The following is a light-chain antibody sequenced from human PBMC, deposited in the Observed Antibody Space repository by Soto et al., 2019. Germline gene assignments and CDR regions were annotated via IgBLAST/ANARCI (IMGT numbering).Light chain of an antibody. CDR2: DAS. V-gene: IGKV3-11*01. J-gene: IGKJ4*01. CDR3: QQRSTWPLLS. CDR1: QSVSNY. Sequence: EIVLTQSPATLSLSPGERATLSCRASQSVSNYLAWYQHIPGQAPSLLIFDASNRAIGIPARFSGGGSGTDFTLTISSLEPEDVAVYYCQQRSTWPLLSFGGGTRVEIK.